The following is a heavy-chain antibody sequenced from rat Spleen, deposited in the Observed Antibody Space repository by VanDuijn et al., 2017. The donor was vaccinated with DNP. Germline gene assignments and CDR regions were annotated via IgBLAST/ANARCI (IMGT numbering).Heavy chain of an antibody. J-gene: IGHJ4*01. Sequence: EVQLVESGGGLVQPGRSLKLSCASSGFTFSNYGMAWVRQGPTKGLEWVTSITGSGGSTFYRDSVKGRFTISRDDAKSTLYLQMDSLRSEDTATYFCARDDYGSYGAMDPWGQGTSVTVSS. CDR2: ITGSGGST. CDR1: GFTFSNYG. D-gene: IGHD1-3*01. CDR3: ARDDYGSYGAMDP. V-gene: IGHV5-27*01.